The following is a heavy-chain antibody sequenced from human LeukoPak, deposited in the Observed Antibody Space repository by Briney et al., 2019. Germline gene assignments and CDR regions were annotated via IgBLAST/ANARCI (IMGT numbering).Heavy chain of an antibody. D-gene: IGHD6-19*01. CDR3: ARDLGGSSGWYYFDY. J-gene: IGHJ4*02. CDR1: GFTFSSYS. CDR2: ISSSSTI. Sequence: GGSLRLSCAASGFTFSSYSMNWVRQAPGKGLEWVSYISSSSTIYYADSVKGRFTISRDNAKNSLYLQMNNLRAEDTAVYYCARDLGGSSGWYYFDYWGQGTLVTVSS. V-gene: IGHV3-48*01.